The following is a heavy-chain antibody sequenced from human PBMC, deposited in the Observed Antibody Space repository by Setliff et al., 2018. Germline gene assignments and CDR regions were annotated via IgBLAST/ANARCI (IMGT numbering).Heavy chain of an antibody. CDR3: ARHFRSSKVQFLEYLSDYYFDS. D-gene: IGHD3-3*01. J-gene: IGHJ4*02. V-gene: IGHV4-39*01. CDR2: IYYSGST. Sequence: SETLSLTCTVSDVSISSSSFYWAWIRQPPGKGLEWIGSIYYSGSTYYNPSLTSRVTISVDTSNNQFSLNLRSVTAADTAIYYCARHFRSSKVQFLEYLSDYYFDSWGQGTLVTVSS. CDR1: DVSISSSSFY.